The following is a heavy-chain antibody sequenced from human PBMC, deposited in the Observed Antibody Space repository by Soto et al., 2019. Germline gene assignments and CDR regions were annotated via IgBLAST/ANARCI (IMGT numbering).Heavy chain of an antibody. CDR2: IYYTGTT. V-gene: IGHV4-30-4*01. D-gene: IGHD3-16*01. Sequence: QVQLQESGPRLVKPSQTLSLTCSVSGASIRSGRYYWSWIRQSPGRGLEWIGYIYYTGTTHYTPAVKSRVTILLDNSKDQFSLTLPSVTAADTAIYYCATVLHDYGTNGVDSWGQGTQVTVSS. CDR3: ATVLHDYGTNGVDS. J-gene: IGHJ5*01. CDR1: GASIRSGRYY.